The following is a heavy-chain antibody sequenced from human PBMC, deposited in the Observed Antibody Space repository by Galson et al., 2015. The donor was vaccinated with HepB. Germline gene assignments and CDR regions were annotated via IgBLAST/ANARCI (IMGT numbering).Heavy chain of an antibody. D-gene: IGHD3-22*01. CDR3: ATGGAMIITNTDY. V-gene: IGHV3-21*01. J-gene: IGHJ4*02. Sequence: SLRLSCAASGFTFSSYSMNWVRQAPGKGLEWVSSISSSSSYIYYADSVKGRFTISRDNAKNSLYLQMNSLRAEDTAVYYCATGGAMIITNTDYWGQGTLVTVSS. CDR2: ISSSSSYI. CDR1: GFTFSSYS.